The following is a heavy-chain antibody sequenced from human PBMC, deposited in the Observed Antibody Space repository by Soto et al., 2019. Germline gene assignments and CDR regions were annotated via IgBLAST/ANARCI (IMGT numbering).Heavy chain of an antibody. Sequence: GGSLRLCCAASGFTFSSYAMAWVRQAPGKGLEWVSGIGGSGISTYYADCVKGRFTISRDNSKNSLFLQMNSLRAEDTAIYYCTKVRGIVSPAYWGQGILVTVSS. V-gene: IGHV3-23*01. J-gene: IGHJ4*02. D-gene: IGHD3-16*01. CDR2: IGGSGIST. CDR1: GFTFSSYA. CDR3: TKVRGIVSPAY.